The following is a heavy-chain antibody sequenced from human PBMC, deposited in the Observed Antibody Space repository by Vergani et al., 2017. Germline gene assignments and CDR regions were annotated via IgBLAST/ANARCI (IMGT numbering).Heavy chain of an antibody. D-gene: IGHD4-11*01. CDR3: AREMSNEGFDY. Sequence: EVQLVESGGGLVQPGRSLRLSCAASGFTFDDYAMHWVRQAPGGGLEWVSSLNKNNYYIYYADSVKGRFTISRDNAKNSLFLQMSSLKVEDTGVYYCAREMSNEGFDYWGQGTRVTVS. CDR1: GFTFDDYA. CDR2: LNKNNYYI. J-gene: IGHJ4*02. V-gene: IGHV3-21*01.